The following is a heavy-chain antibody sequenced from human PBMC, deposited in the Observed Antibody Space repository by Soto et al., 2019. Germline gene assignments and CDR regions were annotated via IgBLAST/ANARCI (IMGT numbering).Heavy chain of an antibody. CDR2: IDPSDSYT. CDR3: ARQSPYNYLYYYGMDV. V-gene: IGHV5-10-1*01. J-gene: IGHJ6*02. Sequence: GESLKISCKGSGYSFTSYWIRWVRQMPGKGLEWMGRIDPSDSYTNYSPSFQGHVTISADKSISTAYLQWSSLKASDTAMYYCARQSPYNYLYYYGMDVWGQGTTVTVSS. CDR1: GYSFTSYW. D-gene: IGHD1-20*01.